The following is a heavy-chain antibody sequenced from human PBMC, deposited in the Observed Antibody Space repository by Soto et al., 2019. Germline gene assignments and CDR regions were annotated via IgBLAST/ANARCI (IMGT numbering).Heavy chain of an antibody. V-gene: IGHV2-5*02. CDR2: IYWDDDK. CDR3: VHSRCGGDCLRSYASHYYYGRDV. CDR1: GFSLSTGGMG. Sequence: QITLKESGPTLVKPTQTLTLTCTFSGFSLSTGGMGVGWIRQPPGKALEWLALIYWDDDKRYSPSLKSRLTITTDTSKNQVVLTMTNMDPVDSGTYYCVHSRCGGDCLRSYASHYYYGRDVRGQGTTFTVSS. D-gene: IGHD2-21*02. J-gene: IGHJ6*02.